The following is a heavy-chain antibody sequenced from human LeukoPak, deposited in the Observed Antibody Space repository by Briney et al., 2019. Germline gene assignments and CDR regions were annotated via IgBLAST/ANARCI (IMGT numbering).Heavy chain of an antibody. CDR3: ARVRCSGGSCPHYYYYGMDV. Sequence: SETLSLTCTVSGGSVSSGSYYWSWIRQPPGKGLEYIGYIYYSGSTNYNPSLKSRVTISVDTSKNQFSLKLSSVTTADTAVYYCARVRCSGGSCPHYYYYGMDVWGQGTTVTVSS. CDR1: GGSVSSGSYY. J-gene: IGHJ6*02. D-gene: IGHD2-15*01. V-gene: IGHV4-61*01. CDR2: IYYSGST.